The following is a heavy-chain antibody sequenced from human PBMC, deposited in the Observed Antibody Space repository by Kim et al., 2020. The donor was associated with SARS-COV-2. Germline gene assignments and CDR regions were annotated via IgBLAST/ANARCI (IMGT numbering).Heavy chain of an antibody. D-gene: IGHD6-13*01. CDR2: IYTSGST. Sequence: SETLSLTCTVSGGSISSGSYYWSWIRQPAGKGLEWIGRIYTSGSTNYNPSLKSRVTISVDTSKNQFSLKLSSVTAADTAVYYCARDPGYSRRDYYGMDVWGQGTTVTVSS. V-gene: IGHV4-61*02. CDR3: ARDPGYSRRDYYGMDV. J-gene: IGHJ6*02. CDR1: GGSISSGSYY.